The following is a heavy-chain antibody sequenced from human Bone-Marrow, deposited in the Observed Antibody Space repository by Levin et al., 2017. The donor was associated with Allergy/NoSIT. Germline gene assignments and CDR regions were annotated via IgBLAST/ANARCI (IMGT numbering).Heavy chain of an antibody. D-gene: IGHD3-10*01. CDR1: GGSISSGGSS. J-gene: IGHJ5*02. CDR2: IFHTGST. V-gene: IGHV4-30-2*01. Sequence: SETLSLTCALSGGSISSGGSSWSWLRQPPGKGLEWFGYIFHTGSTYYNSSLKSRVTISVDRSKNQFSLKLTSVTAADTAVYYCARSFTMLRGGFDPWGQGMLVTVSS. CDR3: ARSFTMLRGGFDP.